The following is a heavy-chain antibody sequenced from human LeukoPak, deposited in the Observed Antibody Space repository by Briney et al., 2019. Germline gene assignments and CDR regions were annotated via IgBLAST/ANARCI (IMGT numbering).Heavy chain of an antibody. V-gene: IGHV3-21*01. J-gene: IGHJ4*02. Sequence: GGSLRLSCAASGFTFSSYSMNRVRQAPGKGLEWVSSISSSSSYIYYADSVKGRFTISRDNAKNSLYLQMNSLRAEDTAVYYCASGSGGSWGGDYWGQGTLVTVSS. D-gene: IGHD2-15*01. CDR3: ASGSGGSWGGDY. CDR2: ISSSSSYI. CDR1: GFTFSSYS.